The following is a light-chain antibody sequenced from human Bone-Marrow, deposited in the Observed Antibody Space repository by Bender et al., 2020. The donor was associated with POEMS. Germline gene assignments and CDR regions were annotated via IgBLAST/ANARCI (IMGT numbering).Light chain of an antibody. J-gene: IGLJ3*02. Sequence: QSVLTQPPSASGTPGQRVTISCSGGSSNIGAHAVNWYQHLPGTAPKLLIYSSHRRPSEVPDRFSGSRSGTAASLAISGLQSEEEADYYCAVWEDSLNGWVFGGGTKLTVL. CDR3: AVWEDSLNGWV. V-gene: IGLV1-44*01. CDR2: SSH. CDR1: SSNIGAHA.